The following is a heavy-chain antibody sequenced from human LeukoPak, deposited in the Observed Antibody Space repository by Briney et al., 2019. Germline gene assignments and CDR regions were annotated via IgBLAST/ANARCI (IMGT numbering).Heavy chain of an antibody. V-gene: IGHV3-74*01. CDR3: ARDLESDYYDSSGLMGHAFDI. D-gene: IGHD3-22*01. CDR1: GFSFSNYW. Sequence: PGGSLRLSCAASGFSFSNYWMHWVRLAPGKGLVWVSRISRDGSSTIYADSVKGRFTISRDNARDTLYLQMSSLRAEDTAVYYCARDLESDYYDSSGLMGHAFDIWGQGAMVTVSS. CDR2: ISRDGSST. J-gene: IGHJ3*02.